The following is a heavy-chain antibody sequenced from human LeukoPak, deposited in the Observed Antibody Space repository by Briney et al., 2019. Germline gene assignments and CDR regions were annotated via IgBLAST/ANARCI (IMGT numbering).Heavy chain of an antibody. CDR3: ASRLYGDYDYLDY. CDR1: GGSISSSSYY. D-gene: IGHD4-17*01. Sequence: PSETLSLTCTVSGGSISSSSYYWGWIRQPPGKGLEWIGSIYYSGSTYYNPSLKSRVTISVDTSKNQFSLKLSSVTAADTAVYYCASRLYGDYDYLDYWGQGTLVTVSS. CDR2: IYYSGST. V-gene: IGHV4-39*01. J-gene: IGHJ4*02.